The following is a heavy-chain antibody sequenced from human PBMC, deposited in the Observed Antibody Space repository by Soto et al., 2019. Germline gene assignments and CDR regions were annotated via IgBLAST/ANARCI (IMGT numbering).Heavy chain of an antibody. CDR1: GGSISSGGYY. J-gene: IGHJ4*02. V-gene: IGHV4-31*03. CDR2: IYYSGST. Sequence: QVQLQESGPGLVKPSQTLSLTCTVSGGSISSGGYYWSWIRQHPGKALEWIGYIYYSGSTYYNASLQSRVTRSVDTSKNQLSRKLSSVTAADAAVYYCAVCTGKTSGHILDYWGQGTLVTVSS. CDR3: AVCTGKTSGHILDY. D-gene: IGHD1-1*01.